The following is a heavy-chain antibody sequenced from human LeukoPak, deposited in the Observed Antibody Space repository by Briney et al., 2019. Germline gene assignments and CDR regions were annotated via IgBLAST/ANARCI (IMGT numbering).Heavy chain of an antibody. V-gene: IGHV3-23*01. J-gene: IGHJ3*01. D-gene: IGHD3-10*01. Sequence: PGGSLRLSCAASGFTFSSYAMSWVRQAPGKGLEWVSLLNGGGTTTSYADSVKGRFTISRDNSKNTLYLQINSLRAEDTAVYYCAKGFRGAATDAFDVWGQGTMVTVSS. CDR3: AKGFRGAATDAFDV. CDR2: LNGGGTTT. CDR1: GFTFSSYA.